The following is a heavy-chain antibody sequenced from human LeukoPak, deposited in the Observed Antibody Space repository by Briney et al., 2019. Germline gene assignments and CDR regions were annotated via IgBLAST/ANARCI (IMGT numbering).Heavy chain of an antibody. D-gene: IGHD4-17*01. CDR2: ISYIGST. Sequence: SETLSLTCAVPDDSFSSHYWTWIRQPPGKGLEWIGYISYIGSTNYNPSLKSRVTISIDTSRNQFSLRLSSVTAADTAVYYCARDLVTVTKGFDIWVQGTMVSVSS. CDR3: ARDLVTVTKGFDI. J-gene: IGHJ3*02. V-gene: IGHV4-59*11. CDR1: DDSFSSHY.